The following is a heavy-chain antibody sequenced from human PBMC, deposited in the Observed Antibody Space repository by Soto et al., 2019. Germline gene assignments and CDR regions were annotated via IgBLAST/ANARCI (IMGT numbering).Heavy chain of an antibody. CDR3: ANSFWLLPQLFHC. D-gene: IGHD3-22*01. V-gene: IGHV3-23*01. CDR1: GFTFSSSA. J-gene: IGHJ4*02. CDR2: VSGSGGST. Sequence: PAGSLSLSWAASGFTFSSSARSWVRQARGKGLEWVSAVSGSGGSTYYADSVKGRFTISRDNSKNTLYLQMNRLRAEDTAVYYRANSFWLLPQLFHCLGQGTLVTVSS.